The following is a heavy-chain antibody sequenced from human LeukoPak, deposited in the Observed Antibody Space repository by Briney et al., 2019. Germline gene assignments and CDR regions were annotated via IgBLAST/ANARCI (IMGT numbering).Heavy chain of an antibody. V-gene: IGHV1-3*01. CDR2: INAGNGNT. Sequence: ASVKVSCTDSGYTFTTYPMHWVRQAPGQRLEWMGWINAGNGNTKYSQKFQGRVTITRDTSASTAYMELSSLRSDDTAVYYCARGNPPKYFYDSGSFYFNYWGQGTLVTVSS. D-gene: IGHD3-10*01. CDR3: ARGNPPKYFYDSGSFYFNY. CDR1: GYTFTTYP. J-gene: IGHJ4*02.